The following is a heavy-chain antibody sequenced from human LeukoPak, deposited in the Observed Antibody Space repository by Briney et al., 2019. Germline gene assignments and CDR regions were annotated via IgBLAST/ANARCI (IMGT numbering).Heavy chain of an antibody. V-gene: IGHV4-59*08. D-gene: IGHD3-22*01. Sequence: PSETLSLTCTVSGGSISSYYWSWVRQTPGKGLEWIGHIFYSGSTNYNPSLKSRVTISVDTSKNQFSLRLSSVTAADTAVYYCARRGYFYDSGGYIFDSWGQGTLVTVSS. CDR1: GGSISSYY. CDR3: ARRGYFYDSGGYIFDS. J-gene: IGHJ4*02. CDR2: IFYSGST.